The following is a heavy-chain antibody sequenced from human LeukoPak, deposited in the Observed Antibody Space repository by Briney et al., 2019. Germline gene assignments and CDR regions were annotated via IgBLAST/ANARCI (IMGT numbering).Heavy chain of an antibody. V-gene: IGHV3-53*04. J-gene: IGHJ3*02. D-gene: IGHD3-22*01. Sequence: GGSLRLSCAASGFTVSSNYMSWVRQAPGKGLEWVSVIYGGGSTYYADSVKGRFTISRHNSKNTLYLQMNSLRAEDTAVYYCARDAYYDSSGKNAFDIWGQGTMVTVSS. CDR1: GFTVSSNY. CDR2: IYGGGST. CDR3: ARDAYYDSSGKNAFDI.